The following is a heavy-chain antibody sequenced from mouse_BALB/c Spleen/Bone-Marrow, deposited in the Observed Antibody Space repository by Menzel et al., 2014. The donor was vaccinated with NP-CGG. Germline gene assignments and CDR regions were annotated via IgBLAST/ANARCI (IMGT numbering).Heavy chain of an antibody. CDR3: ARSDYDAFDY. CDR2: IYPGDGDT. V-gene: IGHV1-87*01. Sequence: QVQLQQSGAELARPGASVKLSCKASGYTFTSYWMQWVKQRPGQGLEWIGAIYPGDGDTRYTQKFKGKATLTADKSSRTAYMQLSSLASEDSAVYYCARSDYDAFDYWGQGTTLTVSS. CDR1: GYTFTSYW. J-gene: IGHJ2*01. D-gene: IGHD2-4*01.